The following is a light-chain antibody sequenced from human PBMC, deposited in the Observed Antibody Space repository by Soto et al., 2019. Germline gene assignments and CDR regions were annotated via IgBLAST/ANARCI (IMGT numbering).Light chain of an antibody. CDR3: SSYTSSSTVYV. Sequence: QSALTQPASVSGSPGQSVTISCTGTSSDVGGYNYVSWYQQHPGKAPKLMIYDVSNRPSGVSNRFSGSKSGNTASLTISGLQAEEEADYYCSSYTSSSTVYVFGTGTKVTVL. CDR1: SSDVGGYNY. CDR2: DVS. V-gene: IGLV2-14*01. J-gene: IGLJ1*01.